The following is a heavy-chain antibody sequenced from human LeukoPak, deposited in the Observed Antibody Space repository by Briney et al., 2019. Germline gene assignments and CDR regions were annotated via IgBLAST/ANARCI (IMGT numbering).Heavy chain of an antibody. V-gene: IGHV4-61*02. CDR2: FYSSGNT. J-gene: IGHJ4*02. Sequence: KPSETLSLTCTVSGGSISSGSYYWSWLRQPAGKGLEWIGLFYSSGNTNYNPSLKSRVTISVDTSKNQFSLKLSSVTAADTAVYYCARGYYYSTWGLGTLVTVSS. CDR1: GGSISSGSYY. D-gene: IGHD3-10*01. CDR3: ARGYYYST.